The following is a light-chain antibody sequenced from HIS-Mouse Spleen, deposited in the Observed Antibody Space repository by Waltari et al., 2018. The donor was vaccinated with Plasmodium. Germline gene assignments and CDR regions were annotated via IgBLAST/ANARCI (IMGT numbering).Light chain of an antibody. CDR1: SSDVGRYNL. V-gene: IGLV2-23*01. J-gene: IGLJ2*01. CDR3: CSYAGSLVV. Sequence: QSALPQPASVSGSPGQSITISCTGTSSDVGRYNLVSWYQQHPGKAPKLMIYEGSKRPSGVSNRFSGSKSGNTASLTISGLQAEDEADYYCCSYAGSLVVFGGGTKLTVL. CDR2: EGS.